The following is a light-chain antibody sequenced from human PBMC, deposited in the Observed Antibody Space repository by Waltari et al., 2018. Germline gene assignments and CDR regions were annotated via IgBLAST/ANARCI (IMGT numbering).Light chain of an antibody. CDR2: GAS. CDR1: QSVSSN. J-gene: IGKJ2*01. V-gene: IGKV3-15*01. Sequence: EIVMTQSPATLSVSPGERDTLSCRASQSVSSNLAWYQQKPGQAPRLLIYGASTRATGIPARFSGSGSGTGFTLTISSLQSEDFAVYYCQQYHNWPPHTFGQGTKLEIK. CDR3: QQYHNWPPHT.